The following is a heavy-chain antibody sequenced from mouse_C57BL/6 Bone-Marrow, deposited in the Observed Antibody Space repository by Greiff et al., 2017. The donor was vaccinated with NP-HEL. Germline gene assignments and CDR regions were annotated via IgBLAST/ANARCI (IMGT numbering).Heavy chain of an antibody. CDR1: GYTFTDSE. D-gene: IGHD1-3*01. Sequence: VQLQQSGAELVRPGASVTLSCKASGYTFTDSEMHWVKQTPVHGLEWIGAIDPETGGTASTQKFKGKAILTADKSSSTAYMELRSLTAEDSAVYYCTRGSKGEYYFDYWGQGATLTVSS. V-gene: IGHV1-15*01. CDR2: IDPETGGT. CDR3: TRGSKGEYYFDY. J-gene: IGHJ2*01.